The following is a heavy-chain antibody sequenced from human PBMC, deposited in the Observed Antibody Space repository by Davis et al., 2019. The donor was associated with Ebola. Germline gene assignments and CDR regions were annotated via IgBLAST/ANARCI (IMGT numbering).Heavy chain of an antibody. Sequence: MPSETLSLTCTVSGYSISSSSYYWACIRQPPGKGLEWIGSIYYSGSTNYNPSLKSRVTISVDTSKNQFSLKLSSVTAADTAVYYCTLTVGSFDYWGQGTLVTVSS. J-gene: IGHJ4*02. CDR3: TLTVGSFDY. CDR2: IYYSGST. CDR1: GYSISSSSYY. V-gene: IGHV4-39*07. D-gene: IGHD1-20*01.